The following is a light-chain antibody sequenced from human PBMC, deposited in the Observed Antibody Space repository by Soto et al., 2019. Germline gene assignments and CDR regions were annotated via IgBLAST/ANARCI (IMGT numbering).Light chain of an antibody. CDR2: DTS. CDR3: QQYGSSPGT. Sequence: DIVLTQSPGTLSLSPGERATLSCRASQIISSTYLGWYQQKPGQAPSLLIFDTSRRATGIPDRFTGSGSGTDFALTISRVEPQDIAVYFCQQYGSSPGTFGQGTKVDIK. J-gene: IGKJ1*01. CDR1: QIISSTY. V-gene: IGKV3-20*01.